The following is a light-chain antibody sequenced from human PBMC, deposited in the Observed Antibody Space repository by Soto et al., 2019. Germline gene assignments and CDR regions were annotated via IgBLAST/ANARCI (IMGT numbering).Light chain of an antibody. CDR3: TSYSSSDIFYV. CDR1: SNDVGGYNY. V-gene: IGLV2-14*01. J-gene: IGLJ1*01. CDR2: QVT. Sequence: QSVLTQPASVSGSPGQSITISCTGSSNDVGGYNYVSWYQHHPGKAPKLLIYQVTNRPSRVSNRFSGSKSGNTASLTISGLQADDEADYYCTSYSSSDIFYVFGTGTKVTVL.